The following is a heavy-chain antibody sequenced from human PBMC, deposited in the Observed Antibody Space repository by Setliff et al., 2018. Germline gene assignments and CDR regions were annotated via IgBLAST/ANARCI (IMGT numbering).Heavy chain of an antibody. CDR1: GYTFINYG. D-gene: IGHD3-3*01. CDR2: ISGYNGNT. J-gene: IGHJ4*02. CDR3: ARVPRLEWLLPTFDF. V-gene: IGHV1-18*01. Sequence: ASVKVSCKTSGYTFINYGLSWMRQAPGQGLEWMGWISGYNGNTDYAQNLQGRVTMTIDTSTSTAYMELRSLRSDDTAVYYCARVPRLEWLLPTFDFWGQGTLVTVSS.